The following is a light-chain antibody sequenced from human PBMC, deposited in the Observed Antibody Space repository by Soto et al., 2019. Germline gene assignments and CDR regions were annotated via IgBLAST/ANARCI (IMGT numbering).Light chain of an antibody. CDR2: GAS. CDR3: LQYVPSPWT. CDR1: QTVGGRY. V-gene: IGKV3-20*01. Sequence: EIVLTQSAATVSLSPGERATLSCRASQTVGGRYLAWFQQRPGQTPRLLIYGASTRAAGVPDRFSGSGSGTDFSLTIYRLEPEDFAVYYCLQYVPSPWTFGQGTKVEV. J-gene: IGKJ1*01.